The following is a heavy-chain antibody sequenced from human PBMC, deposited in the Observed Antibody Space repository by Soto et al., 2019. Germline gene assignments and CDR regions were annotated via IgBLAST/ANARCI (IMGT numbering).Heavy chain of an antibody. CDR2: IKHDGSVQ. V-gene: IGHV3-7*03. CDR3: ARAPYSNGWYRFDL. D-gene: IGHD6-19*01. CDR1: GFTFSGYW. Sequence: QLVESGGGLVQPGGSLRLSCEASGFTFSGYWMSWVRQAPGKGLEWVADIKHDGSVQYYVDSVKGRFTISRDNAKKLLYLQRNGLRAEDTALYYCARAPYSNGWYRFDLWGQGTLVTVSS. J-gene: IGHJ4*02.